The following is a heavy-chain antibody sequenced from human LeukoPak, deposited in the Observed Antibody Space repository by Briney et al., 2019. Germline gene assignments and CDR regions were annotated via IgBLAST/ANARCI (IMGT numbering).Heavy chain of an antibody. Sequence: GGSLRLSCAASGFTFSSYSMNWVRQAPGKGLEWVSSISSSSSYIYYADSVKGRFTISRDDAKNSLYLQMNSLRAEDTAVYYCAREYSSSSGRVFDCWGQGTLVTVSS. D-gene: IGHD6-6*01. J-gene: IGHJ4*02. V-gene: IGHV3-21*01. CDR3: AREYSSSSGRVFDC. CDR2: ISSSSSYI. CDR1: GFTFSSYS.